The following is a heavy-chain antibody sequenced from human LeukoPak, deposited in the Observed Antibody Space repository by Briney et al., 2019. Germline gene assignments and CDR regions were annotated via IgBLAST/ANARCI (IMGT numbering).Heavy chain of an antibody. V-gene: IGHV1-24*01. D-gene: IGHD5-12*01. Sequence: ASVKVSCKVSGYTLTELAIHWVRQAPGKGFEWMGGFDPEDVETIYAQKFQGRVTMTEDTYTDTAYMELSSLRSEDTAVYYCATYSGYAAYWGQGTLVSVSS. CDR1: GYTLTELA. CDR3: ATYSGYAAY. CDR2: FDPEDVET. J-gene: IGHJ4*02.